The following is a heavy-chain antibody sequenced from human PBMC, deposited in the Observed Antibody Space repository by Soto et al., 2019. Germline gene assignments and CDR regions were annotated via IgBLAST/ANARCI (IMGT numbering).Heavy chain of an antibody. J-gene: IGHJ5*02. CDR1: GFIFSSYS. V-gene: IGHV3-48*02. CDR2: ISSASTDI. D-gene: IGHD1-26*01. Sequence: PGGSLRLSCAASGFIFSSYSMNWVRQAPGKGLEWVSYISSASTDIFYADSLKGRFTISRDNVKNSLYLQLTSLRDEDTALYYCAKGPPVGANSWYFDPWGQGTLVTVSS. CDR3: AKGPPVGANSWYFDP.